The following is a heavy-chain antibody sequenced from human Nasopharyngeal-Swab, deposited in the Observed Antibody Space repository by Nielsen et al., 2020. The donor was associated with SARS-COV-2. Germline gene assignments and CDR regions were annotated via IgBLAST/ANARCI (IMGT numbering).Heavy chain of an antibody. Sequence: SETLSLTCAVSGGSFSAYYWSWLRQPPGKGLEWIGEINHSGSTNYNPSLKSRVTISVDTSKNQFSLKLSSVTAADTAVYYCARFMVVAPYCFDYWGQGTLVTVSS. CDR2: INHSGST. D-gene: IGHD2-15*01. CDR1: GGSFSAYY. J-gene: IGHJ4*02. V-gene: IGHV4-34*01. CDR3: ARFMVVAPYCFDY.